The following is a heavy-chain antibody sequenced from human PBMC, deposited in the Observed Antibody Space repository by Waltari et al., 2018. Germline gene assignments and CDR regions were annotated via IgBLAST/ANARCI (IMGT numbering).Heavy chain of an antibody. J-gene: IGHJ6*03. D-gene: IGHD5-12*01. CDR1: GGTFSSYA. V-gene: IGHV1-69*14. Sequence: QVQLVQSGAAVKQPGSSVKVSCKASGGTFSSYAISWVREAPGQGLEGMGGIIPIFGTANYAQKFQGRGTITADKSTSTAYMELSSLRSEDTAVYYCARARGETATIVAYYYYDMDVWGKGTTVTVSS. CDR3: ARARGETATIVAYYYYDMDV. CDR2: IIPIFGTA.